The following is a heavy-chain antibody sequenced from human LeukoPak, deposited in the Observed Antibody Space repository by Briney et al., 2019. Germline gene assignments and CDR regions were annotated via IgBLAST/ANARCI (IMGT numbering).Heavy chain of an antibody. CDR1: GFTFGSYS. CDR3: ARDRAPGYDSSGYYYFDY. V-gene: IGHV3-48*02. CDR2: ISSSSSTI. Sequence: GGSLRLSCAASGFTFGSYSMTWVRQAPGKGLEWVSYISSSSSTIYYADSVKGRFTISRDNAKNSLYLQMNSLRDEDTAVYYCARDRAPGYDSSGYYYFDYWGQGTLVTVSS. D-gene: IGHD3-22*01. J-gene: IGHJ4*02.